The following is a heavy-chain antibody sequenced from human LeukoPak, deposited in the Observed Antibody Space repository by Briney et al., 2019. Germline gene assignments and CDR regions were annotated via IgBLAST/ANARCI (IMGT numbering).Heavy chain of an antibody. CDR2: ISPSGTDI. Sequence: GGSLRLSCAVSGFTFSDTYMTWIRQAPGKGLESLSYISPSGTDISYADSVKGRFTISRDNAKNTLYLQMNSLRAEDTAVYYCARDWFHAIDYWGQGTLVTVSS. D-gene: IGHD2/OR15-2a*01. V-gene: IGHV3-11*04. CDR3: ARDWFHAIDY. CDR1: GFTFSDTY. J-gene: IGHJ4*02.